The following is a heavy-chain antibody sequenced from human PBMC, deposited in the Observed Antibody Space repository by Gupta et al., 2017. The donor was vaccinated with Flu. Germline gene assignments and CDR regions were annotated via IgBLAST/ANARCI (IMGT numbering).Heavy chain of an antibody. D-gene: IGHD1-26*01. Sequence: QLQLQASGSGLVKPSENLSRTCTDSGGSISSRSYYRGWIRQPPVNGLEWIGSIYYSGSTYYNPSLKSRVTISVDTSKNQFSLKLSSVTAADTAVYYCARHSGARPHFDYWGQGTLVTVSS. V-gene: IGHV4-39*01. J-gene: IGHJ4*02. CDR3: ARHSGARPHFDY. CDR1: GGSISSRSYY. CDR2: IYYSGST.